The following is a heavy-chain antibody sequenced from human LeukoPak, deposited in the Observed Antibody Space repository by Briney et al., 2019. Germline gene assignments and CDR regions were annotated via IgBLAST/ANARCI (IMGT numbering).Heavy chain of an antibody. J-gene: IGHJ3*02. Sequence: ASVKVSCKASGYTFPSYRISWVRQAPGQGLDWMGWISAYNGNTNYAQKLQGRVTMTTDTSTSTVYMELRSLRSDATAVYYCASLKNYYDSSGYLVTDAFDIWGQGTMVTVSS. V-gene: IGHV1-18*01. CDR1: GYTFPSYR. D-gene: IGHD3-22*01. CDR2: ISAYNGNT. CDR3: ASLKNYYDSSGYLVTDAFDI.